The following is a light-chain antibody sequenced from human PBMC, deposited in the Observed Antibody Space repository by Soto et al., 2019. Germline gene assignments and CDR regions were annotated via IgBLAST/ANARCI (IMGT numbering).Light chain of an antibody. V-gene: IGKV1-33*01. J-gene: IGKJ4*01. CDR2: DAS. CDR1: LDISNY. CDR3: QQYDNPPPH. Sequence: DIQMTQSPSSLSASVGDRVIITCQASLDISNYLNSYQQKPWKAPQLLIYDASNLETGVPSRLSGSGSGTDVNFPISSLQPDDIATYYCQQYDNPPPHFCGGAPGAIK.